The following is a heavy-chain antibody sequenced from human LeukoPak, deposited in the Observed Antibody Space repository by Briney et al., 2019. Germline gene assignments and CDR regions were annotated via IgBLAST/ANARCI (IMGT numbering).Heavy chain of an antibody. CDR1: LDSTTSNF. J-gene: IGHJ4*02. V-gene: IGHV4-4*02. CDR2: IHRSGSP. CDR3: AREILGGFDPGAY. Sequence: SETLSVTCTVSLDSTTSNFWRWVRQPPGKGLEWIGEIHRSGSPNYNPSLQSRVTISIDRSRNQIALELSSVTAADTAVYYCAREILGGFDPGAYWGQGTLVTVSS. D-gene: IGHD3-9*01.